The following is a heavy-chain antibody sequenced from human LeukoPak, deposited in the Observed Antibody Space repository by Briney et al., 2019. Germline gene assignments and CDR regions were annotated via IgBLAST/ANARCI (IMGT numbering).Heavy chain of an antibody. D-gene: IGHD3-22*01. CDR2: INHDGSEN. J-gene: IGHJ4*02. CDR3: ARVPNYDSFFDY. Sequence: PGGSLRLSCAASGFTFSRAWMTWVRQAPGKGLEWVANINHDGSENYYVDSVKGRFIISRDNAKNSLYLQMNSLRAEDTAVYYCARVPNYDSFFDYWGQGTLVTVSS. V-gene: IGHV3-7*01. CDR1: GFTFSRAW.